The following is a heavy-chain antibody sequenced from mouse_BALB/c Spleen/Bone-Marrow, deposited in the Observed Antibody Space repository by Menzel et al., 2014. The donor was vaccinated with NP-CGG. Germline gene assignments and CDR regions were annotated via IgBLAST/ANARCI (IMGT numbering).Heavy chain of an antibody. Sequence: VQLQQSGAELVRPGSSVKISCKASGYAFSSYWMNWVKQRPGQGLEWIGQIYPGDGDTNYNGKFKGKATLTADKSSSTAYMQLSGLTSGDSAVYFCARGRGWYFDYWGQGTTLTVSS. V-gene: IGHV1-80*01. D-gene: IGHD2-3*01. CDR1: GYAFSSYW. J-gene: IGHJ2*01. CDR3: ARGRGWYFDY. CDR2: IYPGDGDT.